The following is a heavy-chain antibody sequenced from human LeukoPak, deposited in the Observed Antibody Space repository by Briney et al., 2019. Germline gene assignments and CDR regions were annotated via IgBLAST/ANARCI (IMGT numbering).Heavy chain of an antibody. CDR3: ARGRLNPSRVPAARVRFDY. V-gene: IGHV4-59*12. Sequence: PSETLSLTCTVSGGSISNYYWSWLRQPPGKGLEWIGYIYYSGNTNYNPSLKSRVTISVDTSKDQFSLKLSSVTAADTAVYYCARGRLNPSRVPAARVRFDYWGQGTLVTVSS. J-gene: IGHJ4*02. D-gene: IGHD2-2*01. CDR1: GGSISNYY. CDR2: IYYSGNT.